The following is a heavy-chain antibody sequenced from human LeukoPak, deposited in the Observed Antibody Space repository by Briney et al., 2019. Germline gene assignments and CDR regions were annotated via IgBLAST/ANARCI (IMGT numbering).Heavy chain of an antibody. V-gene: IGHV3-7*01. CDR3: AREAGGMTHYFYYFDY. CDR1: GFTFSSYW. J-gene: IGHJ4*02. Sequence: GGSLRLSCAASGFTFSSYWMSWVRQAPGKGLEWVANIRQDGSEKYYVDSVKGRFTISRDNAKNSLYLQMNSLRAEDTAVYYCAREAGGMTHYFYYFDYWGQGTLVTVSS. CDR2: IRQDGSEK. D-gene: IGHD2/OR15-2a*01.